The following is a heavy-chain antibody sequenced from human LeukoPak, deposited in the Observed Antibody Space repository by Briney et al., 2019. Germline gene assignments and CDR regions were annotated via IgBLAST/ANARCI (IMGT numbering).Heavy chain of an antibody. V-gene: IGHV3-30-3*01. CDR3: ARVAGLDRYFDY. D-gene: IGHD6-19*01. CDR2: ISYDGSNK. CDR1: GFTFSSYA. Sequence: GGSLRLSCAASGFTFSSYAMHWVRQAPGKGLEWVAVISYDGSNKYYADSVKGRFTISRDNSKNTLYLQMNSLRAEDTAVYYCARVAGLDRYFDYWGQGTLVTVSS. J-gene: IGHJ4*02.